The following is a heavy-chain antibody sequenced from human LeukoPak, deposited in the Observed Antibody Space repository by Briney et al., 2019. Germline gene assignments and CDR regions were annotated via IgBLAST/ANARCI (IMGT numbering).Heavy chain of an antibody. D-gene: IGHD2-2*01. Sequence: PSETLSLTCTVSGGSISSSSYYWGWIRQPPGKGLEWIGSIYYSGSTYYNPSLKSRVSISVDTSKNQFSLKLSSVTAADTAVYYCARRGAGVVVPAAGLYSDAFDIWGQGTMVTVSS. V-gene: IGHV4-39*01. CDR1: GGSISSSSYY. J-gene: IGHJ3*02. CDR2: IYYSGST. CDR3: ARRGAGVVVPAAGLYSDAFDI.